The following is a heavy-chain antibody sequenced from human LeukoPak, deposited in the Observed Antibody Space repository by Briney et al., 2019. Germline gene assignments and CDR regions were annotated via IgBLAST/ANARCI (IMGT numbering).Heavy chain of an antibody. D-gene: IGHD3-10*01. CDR3: ARGPYSSGSYSVDY. CDR1: GDSISGLY. CDR2: FYNSENT. Sequence: SETLSLTCTISGDSISGLYWSWLRQPAGKGLERIGRFYNSENTNYNPSLKSRVAMSVDTSKNQFSLKLTSVTAADTAVYYCARGPYSSGSYSVDYWGQGILVTVSS. J-gene: IGHJ4*02. V-gene: IGHV4-4*07.